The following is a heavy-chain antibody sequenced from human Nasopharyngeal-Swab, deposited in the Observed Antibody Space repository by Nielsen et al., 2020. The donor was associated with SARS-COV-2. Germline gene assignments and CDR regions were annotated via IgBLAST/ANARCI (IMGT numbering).Heavy chain of an antibody. J-gene: IGHJ6*03. V-gene: IGHV3-30*02. CDR3: AKDSMDTAMVYDYYYYYMDV. D-gene: IGHD5-18*01. CDR2: IRYDGSNK. CDR1: GFTFSSYG. Sequence: GGSLRLSCAASGFTFSSYGMSWVRQAPGKGLEWVAFIRYDGSNKYYADSVKGRFTISRDNSKNTLYLQMNSLRAEDTAVYYCAKDSMDTAMVYDYYYYYMDVWGKGTTVTVSS.